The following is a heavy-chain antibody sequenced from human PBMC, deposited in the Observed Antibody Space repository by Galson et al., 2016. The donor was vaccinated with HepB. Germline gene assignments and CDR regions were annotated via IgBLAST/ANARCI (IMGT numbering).Heavy chain of an antibody. D-gene: IGHD2-2*01. CDR2: IYHTGTS. CDR1: GASISDSNW. CDR3: ARAAIIPGARMVFDP. V-gene: IGHV4-4*02. J-gene: IGHJ5*02. Sequence: ETLSLTCAVSGASISDSNWWTWVRQVPGKGLEWIGEIYHTGTSNNNPFLSSRFTLSVDKSRNQFSLNLTSVTAADTAVYYCARAAIIPGARMVFDPWGQGILVTVSS.